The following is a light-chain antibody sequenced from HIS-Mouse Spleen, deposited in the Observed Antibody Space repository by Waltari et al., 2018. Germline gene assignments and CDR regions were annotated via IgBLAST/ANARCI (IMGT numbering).Light chain of an antibody. J-gene: IGLJ3*02. Sequence: QSVLTQPPSVSGAPGQRVTISCTGSSSNIGAGYDVHWYQQLPGTAPKLLHYRNSNRPSGVPDRFSGSKSGTSASLAITGLQAEDEADYYCQSYDSSLSVWVFGGGTKLTVL. CDR1: SSNIGAGYD. CDR2: RNS. CDR3: QSYDSSLSVWV. V-gene: IGLV1-40*01.